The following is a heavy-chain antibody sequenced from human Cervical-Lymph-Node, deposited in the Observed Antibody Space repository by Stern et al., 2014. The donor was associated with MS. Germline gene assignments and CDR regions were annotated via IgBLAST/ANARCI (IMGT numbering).Heavy chain of an antibody. V-gene: IGHV3-21*01. CDR2: ISNNSTHT. CDR3: ARARVGDYARSPHLDS. Sequence: EVQLVESGGGLVKPGESLRLSCDASGFTFSHYSINWVRQAPGKGLEWISSISNNSTHTYHADSVEGRFTISRDSAKDSVSLHMVSLRAEDTAVYYCARARVGDYARSPHLDSWGQGTLVTVSS. CDR1: GFTFSHYS. J-gene: IGHJ4*02. D-gene: IGHD4-17*01.